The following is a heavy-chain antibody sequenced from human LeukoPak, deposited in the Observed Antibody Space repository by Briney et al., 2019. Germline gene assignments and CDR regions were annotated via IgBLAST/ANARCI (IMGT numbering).Heavy chain of an antibody. D-gene: IGHD2-15*01. CDR3: ARGRYCSGGSCYLDY. J-gene: IGHJ4*02. Sequence: PSETLSLTCTVSGGSISSYYWSWIRQPPGKGLEWIGYIYYSGSTNNNPSLKSRVTISVDTSKNQFSLKLNSVTAADTAVYYCARGRYCSGGSCYLDYWGQGTLVTVPS. CDR1: GGSISSYY. V-gene: IGHV4-59*01. CDR2: IYYSGST.